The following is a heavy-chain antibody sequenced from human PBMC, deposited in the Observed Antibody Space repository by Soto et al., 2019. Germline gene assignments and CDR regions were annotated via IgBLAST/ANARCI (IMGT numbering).Heavy chain of an antibody. D-gene: IGHD3-3*01. Sequence: PGGSLRLSCAASGCTFSSYWMHWVRQAPGKGLVWVSRINSDGSSTSYADPVKGRFTISRDNAKNTLYLQMNSLRAEDTAVYYCARGTRSITIFGVVTPPGNWFDPWGQGTLVIVSS. J-gene: IGHJ5*02. CDR1: GCTFSSYW. CDR3: ARGTRSITIFGVVTPPGNWFDP. CDR2: INSDGSST. V-gene: IGHV3-74*01.